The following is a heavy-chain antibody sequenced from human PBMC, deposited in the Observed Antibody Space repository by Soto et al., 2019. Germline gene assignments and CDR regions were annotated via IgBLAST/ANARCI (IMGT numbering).Heavy chain of an antibody. D-gene: IGHD6-13*01. CDR1: GFSLSNARMG. CDR2: IFSNDEK. CDR3: ARIRIAAADRGGDYYYYGMDV. Sequence: SGPTLVNPTETLTLTCPVSGFSLSNARMGVSWIRQPPGKALEWLAHIFSNDEKSYSTSLKSRLTISKDTSKSQVVLTMTNMDPVDTATYYCARIRIAAADRGGDYYYYGMDVWGQGTTVTVSS. V-gene: IGHV2-26*01. J-gene: IGHJ6*02.